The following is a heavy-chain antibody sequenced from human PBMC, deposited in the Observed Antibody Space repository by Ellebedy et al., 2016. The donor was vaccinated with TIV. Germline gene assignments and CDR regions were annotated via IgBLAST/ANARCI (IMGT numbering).Heavy chain of an antibody. CDR1: GFTFSSYA. Sequence: GGSLRLXXAASGFTFSSYAMSWVRQAPGKGLEWVSAISGSGGSTYYADSVKGRFTISRDNSKNTLYLQMNSLRAEDTAVYYCAKAMVRGVISGNYYYYGMDVWGQGTTVTVSS. D-gene: IGHD3-10*01. V-gene: IGHV3-23*01. J-gene: IGHJ6*02. CDR3: AKAMVRGVISGNYYYYGMDV. CDR2: ISGSGGST.